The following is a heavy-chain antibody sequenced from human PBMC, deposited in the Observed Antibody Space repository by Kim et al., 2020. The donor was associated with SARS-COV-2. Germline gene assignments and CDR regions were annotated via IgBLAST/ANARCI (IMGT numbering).Heavy chain of an antibody. V-gene: IGHV4-4*07. CDR2: IYTSGST. CDR1: GGSISSYY. Sequence: SETLSLTCTVSGGSISSYYWSWIRQPAGKGLEWIGRIYTSGSTNYNPSLKSRVTMSVDTSKNQFSLKLSSVTAADTAVYYCAREVFLVPFIAAAATNYYYYYGMDVWGQGTTVTVSS. J-gene: IGHJ6*02. D-gene: IGHD6-13*01. CDR3: AREVFLVPFIAAAATNYYYYYGMDV.